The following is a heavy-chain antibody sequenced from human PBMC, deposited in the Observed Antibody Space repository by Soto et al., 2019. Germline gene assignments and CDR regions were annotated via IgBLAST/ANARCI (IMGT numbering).Heavy chain of an antibody. Sequence: GGSLRLSCAASGFTFSSYAMSWVRQAPGEGLEWVSSISGTASGNSTYYADSVKGRFTISRDNSKNTLYLQMNSLRAEDTAVYYCAKGVVVTAIRLYFDYWGQGTLVTVSS. CDR2: ISGTASGNST. J-gene: IGHJ4*02. CDR1: GFTFSSYA. CDR3: AKGVVVTAIRLYFDY. D-gene: IGHD2-21*02. V-gene: IGHV3-23*01.